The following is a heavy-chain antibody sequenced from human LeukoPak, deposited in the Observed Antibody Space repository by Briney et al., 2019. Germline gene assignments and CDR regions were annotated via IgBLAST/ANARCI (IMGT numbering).Heavy chain of an antibody. V-gene: IGHV1-2*02. CDR2: INPNSGGT. Sequence: ASVKVSSKASGYTFTGYYMHWVRQAPGQGLEWMGWINPNSGGTNYAQKFQGRVTMTRDTSISTAYMELSRLRSDDTAVYYCARLNRIVGATTGYWGQGTLVTVSS. CDR1: GYTFTGYY. D-gene: IGHD1-26*01. CDR3: ARLNRIVGATTGY. J-gene: IGHJ4*02.